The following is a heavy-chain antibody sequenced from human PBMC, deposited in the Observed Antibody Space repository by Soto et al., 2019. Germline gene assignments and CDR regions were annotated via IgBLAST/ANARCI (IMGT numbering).Heavy chain of an antibody. CDR3: AIDAWGEGWFDP. Sequence: QVQLVESGGGVVQPGRSLRLSCAASGFTFSSYGMHWVRQAPGKGLEWVAVISYDGSNKYYADSVKGRFTISRDNSKNTLYLQMNSLRVEGTAVYYCAIDAWGEGWFDPWGQGTLVTVSS. CDR2: ISYDGSNK. D-gene: IGHD3-16*01. J-gene: IGHJ5*02. CDR1: GFTFSSYG. V-gene: IGHV3-30*03.